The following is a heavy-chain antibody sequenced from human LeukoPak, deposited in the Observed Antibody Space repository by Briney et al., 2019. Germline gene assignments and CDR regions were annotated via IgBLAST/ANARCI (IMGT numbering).Heavy chain of an antibody. J-gene: IGHJ4*02. V-gene: IGHV3-48*03. CDR3: AREPRRDGYNGDY. D-gene: IGHD5-24*01. Sequence: PGGSLTLSCAASGFTFCSYEMNWVRQATGKGLEWVSYISSSGSTIYYADSVKGRFTISRDNAKNSLYLQMNSLRAEDTAVYYCAREPRRDGYNGDYWGQGTLVTVSS. CDR1: GFTFCSYE. CDR2: ISSSGSTI.